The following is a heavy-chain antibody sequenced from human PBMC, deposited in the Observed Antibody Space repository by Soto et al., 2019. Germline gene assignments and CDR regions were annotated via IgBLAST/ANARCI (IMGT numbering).Heavy chain of an antibody. V-gene: IGHV4-39*02. CDR1: GDSISTSSYY. Sequence: SETLSLTCDVSGDSISTSSYYWGWIRQPPGKGLEWIASIYYSGATYYNPSLQSRVTISVDTSNNRFSLTLSSLTAADTAVYFCVRLAYSGYPKTWGEVSLVPVSS. J-gene: IGHJ1*01. D-gene: IGHD1-26*01. CDR2: IYYSGAT. CDR3: VRLAYSGYPKT.